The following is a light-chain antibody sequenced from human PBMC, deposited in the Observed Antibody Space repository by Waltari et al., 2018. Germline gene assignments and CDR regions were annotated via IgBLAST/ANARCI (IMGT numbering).Light chain of an antibody. Sequence: DIQMTQSRSSLSASVGDRVTITCRARQSISNSLNWYQQKPGKAPKRLFQAASSLQSGVPSRFSGSGAGTDFTLTISRLQPKDLATNYCQQRYSTLRNFGQGARLEIK. CDR3: QQRYSTLRN. V-gene: IGKV1-39*01. CDR2: AAS. J-gene: IGKJ5*01. CDR1: QSISNS.